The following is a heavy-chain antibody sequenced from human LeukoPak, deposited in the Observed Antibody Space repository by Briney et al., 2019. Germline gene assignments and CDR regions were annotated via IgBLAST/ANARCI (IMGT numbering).Heavy chain of an antibody. D-gene: IGHD5-24*01. V-gene: IGHV3-21*04. CDR2: ISALSAYI. J-gene: IGHJ3*02. CDR1: GLSFTDHT. Sequence: KAGGSLRLSCVVSGLSFTDHTMKWVRQAPGKGLEWVSSISALSAYIYYAGSMKGRFTISRDNAKNSLFLQINSLRAEDTAVYHCVKSAGKDGYRDVFDIWGQGTVVTVSS. CDR3: VKSAGKDGYRDVFDI.